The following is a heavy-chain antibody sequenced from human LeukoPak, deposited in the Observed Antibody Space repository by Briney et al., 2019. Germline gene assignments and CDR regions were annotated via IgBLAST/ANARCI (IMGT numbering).Heavy chain of an antibody. V-gene: IGHV3-7*01. D-gene: IGHD2-2*01. Sequence: PGGSLRLSCAASGFTFSSCWMSWVRQAPGKGLEWVANIKQDGSEKYYVDSVKGRFTISRDNAKNSLYLQMKSLRADDTAVYYCARDLREPAVSYYMDVWAKGTTVTVSS. CDR2: IKQDGSEK. CDR3: ARDLREPAVSYYMDV. CDR1: GFTFSSCW. J-gene: IGHJ6*03.